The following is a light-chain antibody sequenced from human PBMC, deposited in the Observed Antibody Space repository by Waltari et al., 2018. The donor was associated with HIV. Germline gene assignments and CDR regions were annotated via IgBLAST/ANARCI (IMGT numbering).Light chain of an antibody. V-gene: IGKV3-15*01. CDR1: PGVRNN. J-gene: IGKJ4*01. CDR2: DAS. Sequence: EIVMTPSTDTLSVSPGARATLSCRASPGVRNNFAWYQHKPGQSPRRLIYDASIRATGIPARFSGSGSGTEFTLTVSSLQSEDFAVYYCQQYGDSPPATFGGGTKVEIK. CDR3: QQYGDSPPAT.